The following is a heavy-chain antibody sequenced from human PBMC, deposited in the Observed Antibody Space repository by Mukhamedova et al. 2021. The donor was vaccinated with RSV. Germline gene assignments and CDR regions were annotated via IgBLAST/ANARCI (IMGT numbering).Heavy chain of an antibody. V-gene: IGHV4-61*02. CDR2: IYTSGST. Sequence: SWIRQPAGKGLEWIGRIYTSGSTNYNPSLKSRVTISVDTSENQFSLKLSSVTAADTAVYYCARLGSRADYWGQGTLVTVSS. D-gene: IGHD2-15*01. J-gene: IGHJ4*02. CDR3: ARLGSRADY.